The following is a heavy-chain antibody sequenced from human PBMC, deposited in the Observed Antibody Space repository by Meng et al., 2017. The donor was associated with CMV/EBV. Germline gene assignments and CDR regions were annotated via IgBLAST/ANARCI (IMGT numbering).Heavy chain of an antibody. CDR1: GFTFSSYS. V-gene: IGHV3-21*01. CDR2: ISSSSSYI. J-gene: IGHJ4*02. D-gene: IGHD3-3*01. CDR3: ARDGPVLRFLEWLTPFDY. Sequence: GESLKISCAASGFTFSSYSMNWVRQAPGKGLEWVSSISSSSSYIYYADSVKGRFTISRDNAKNSLYLQMNSLRAEDTAVYYCARDGPVLRFLEWLTPFDYWGQGTLVTVSS.